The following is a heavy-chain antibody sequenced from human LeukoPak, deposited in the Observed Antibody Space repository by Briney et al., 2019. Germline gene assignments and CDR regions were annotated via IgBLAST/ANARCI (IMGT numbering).Heavy chain of an antibody. CDR3: ARLIPQKWELPGKWFDP. CDR1: GYTFTSYD. V-gene: IGHV1-8*02. D-gene: IGHD1-26*01. Sequence: GASAKVSCKASGYTFTSYDINWVRQATGPGLEWMGWMNPNSGNTGYAQKFQGRVTMTTDTSTSTASMELRSLRSDDTAVYYCARLIPQKWELPGKWFDPWGQGTLVTVSS. CDR2: MNPNSGNT. J-gene: IGHJ5*02.